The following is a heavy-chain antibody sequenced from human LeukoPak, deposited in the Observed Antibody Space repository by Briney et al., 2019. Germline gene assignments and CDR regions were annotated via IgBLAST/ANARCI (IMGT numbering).Heavy chain of an antibody. V-gene: IGHV3-21*01. CDR3: ARADCSGSTCYLRRSWFDP. CDR2: ISTHSRYI. Sequence: WGSLRLSCAASGFTLSTFDMNWVRQTPGKGLEWVSSISTHSRYIYYRDSVKGRFTISRDDAKNSLYLQMNSLRVEDTAVYYCARADCSGSTCYLRRSWFDPWGQGTLVTVSS. D-gene: IGHD2-2*01. CDR1: GFTLSTFD. J-gene: IGHJ5*02.